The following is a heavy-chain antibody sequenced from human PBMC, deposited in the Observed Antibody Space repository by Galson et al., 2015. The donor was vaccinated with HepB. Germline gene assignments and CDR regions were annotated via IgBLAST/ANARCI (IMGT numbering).Heavy chain of an antibody. J-gene: IGHJ5*02. Sequence: SVKVSCKASGGTFSSYTISWVRQAPGQGLEWMGRIISILGIANYAQKFQGRVTITADTSTSTAYMELRSLRSDDTAVYYCARGAYYDILTGYSYGGLDWFDPWGQGTLVTVSS. CDR3: ARGAYYDILTGYSYGGLDWFDP. D-gene: IGHD3-9*01. CDR1: GGTFSSYT. CDR2: IISILGIA. V-gene: IGHV1-69*02.